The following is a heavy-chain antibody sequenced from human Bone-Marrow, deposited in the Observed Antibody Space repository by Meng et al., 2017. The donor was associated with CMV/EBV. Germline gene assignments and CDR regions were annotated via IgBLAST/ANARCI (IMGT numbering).Heavy chain of an antibody. V-gene: IGHV3-20*04. J-gene: IGHJ6*02. CDR3: GREYIAVREYHYGMDV. CDR1: GFNFDDYG. Sequence: GESLKISCEASGFNFDDYGMSWVRQAPGKGLEWVSGINWSGNRGYADSVKGRFTISRDNAKNSLYLQMNSLRAEDTALYYCGREYIAVREYHYGMDVWGRGTTVTGSS. D-gene: IGHD6-6*01. CDR2: INWSGNR.